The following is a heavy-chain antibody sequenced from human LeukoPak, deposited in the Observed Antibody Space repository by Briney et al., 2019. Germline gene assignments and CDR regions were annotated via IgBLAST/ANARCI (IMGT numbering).Heavy chain of an antibody. J-gene: IGHJ4*02. Sequence: GGSLRLSCAASGFTFSSYSMNWVRQAPGKGLEWVSSISSSSSYIYYADSVKGRFTISRDNAKNSLYLQMNSLRAEDTAVYYCASGYCSSTSCYFDSWGLGTLVTVSS. D-gene: IGHD2-2*01. CDR1: GFTFSSYS. CDR2: ISSSSSYI. CDR3: ASGYCSSTSCYFDS. V-gene: IGHV3-21*01.